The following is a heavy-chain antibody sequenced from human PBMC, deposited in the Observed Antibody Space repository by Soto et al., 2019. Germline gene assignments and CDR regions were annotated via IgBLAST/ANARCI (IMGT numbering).Heavy chain of an antibody. J-gene: IGHJ4*02. D-gene: IGHD3-3*01. CDR1: GFTFSSYA. V-gene: IGHV3-23*01. Sequence: PGGSLRLSCAASGFTFSSYAMSWVRQAPGKGLEWVSAISGGGGSTYYADSVKGRFTISRDNSKNTLYLQMNSLRAEDTAVYYCAKAGRFLEWLLYYFDYWGQGTLVTVSS. CDR3: AKAGRFLEWLLYYFDY. CDR2: ISGGGGST.